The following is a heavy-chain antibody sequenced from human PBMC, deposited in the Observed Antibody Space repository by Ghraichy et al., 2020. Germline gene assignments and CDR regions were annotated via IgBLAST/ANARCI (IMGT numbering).Heavy chain of an antibody. D-gene: IGHD6-19*01. Sequence: GGSLRLSCAASGFTFSSYSMNWVRQAPGKGLEWVSSISSSSSYIYYADSVKGRFTISRDNAKNSLYLQMNSLRAEDTAVYYCARDIAVAGTKDYWGQGTLVTVSS. CDR3: ARDIAVAGTKDY. J-gene: IGHJ4*02. CDR1: GFTFSSYS. V-gene: IGHV3-21*01. CDR2: ISSSSSYI.